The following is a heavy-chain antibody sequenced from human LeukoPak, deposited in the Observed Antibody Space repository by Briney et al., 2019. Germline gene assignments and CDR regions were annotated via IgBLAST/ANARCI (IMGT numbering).Heavy chain of an antibody. D-gene: IGHD2-2*01. CDR2: IISKTDGGTT. J-gene: IGHJ4*02. V-gene: IGHV3-15*01. CDR1: GFTFSDAW. CDR3: TSTSGPPAMGSKFDY. Sequence: PGGSLRLSCAASGFTFSDAWMSWVRQAPGKGLEWVGRIISKTDGGTTEYAAPVKGRFTISRDDSKNTLYLQMNSLQTEDTAVYYCTSTSGPPAMGSKFDYWGKGTLVTVSS.